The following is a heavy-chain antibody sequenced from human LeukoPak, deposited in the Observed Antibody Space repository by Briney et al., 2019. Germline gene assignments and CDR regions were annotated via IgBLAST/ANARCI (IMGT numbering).Heavy chain of an antibody. V-gene: IGHV3-30-3*01. CDR1: GFTFSSYA. D-gene: IGHD3-22*01. CDR3: ARALVVVITHDAFDI. Sequence: GRSLRLSCAASGFTFSSYAMHWVRQAPGKGLEWVAVISYDGSNKYYADSVKGRFTISRDNSKNTLYLQMNSLRAEDTDVYYCARALVVVITHDAFDIWGQGTMVTVSS. J-gene: IGHJ3*02. CDR2: ISYDGSNK.